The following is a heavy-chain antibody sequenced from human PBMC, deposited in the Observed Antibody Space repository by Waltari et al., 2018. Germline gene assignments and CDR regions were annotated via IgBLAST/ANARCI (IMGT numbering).Heavy chain of an antibody. V-gene: IGHV4-4*02. CDR2: VLSTGKT. D-gene: IGHD2-15*01. Sequence: QLQLQESGPGLVKPSGTLSLSCALSGDSVTLPNGWSWVRQSPQRGLEWIGQVLSTGKTNYSPSFASRVTMSLDASNNQFSLKVTSATAADTAVYYCARDRGRGLYLDAWGPGTLVTVSP. J-gene: IGHJ5*02. CDR1: GDSVTLPNG. CDR3: ARDRGRGLYLDA.